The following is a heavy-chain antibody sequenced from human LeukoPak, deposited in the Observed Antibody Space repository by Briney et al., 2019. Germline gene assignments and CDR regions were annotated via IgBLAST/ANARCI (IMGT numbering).Heavy chain of an antibody. J-gene: IGHJ4*02. CDR1: GFTFSNAW. D-gene: IGHD3-22*01. CDR2: IKTKADGGTT. CDR3: TTEPYYYDSSGNYLWYFDY. Sequence: GGSLRLSCAASGFTFSNAWMNWVRQAPGKGLEWVGQIKTKADGGTTDYAAPVKGRFTISRDDSKSMLYLQMNSLKTGDTAVYYCTTEPYYYDSSGNYLWYFDYWGQGTLVTVSS. V-gene: IGHV3-15*01.